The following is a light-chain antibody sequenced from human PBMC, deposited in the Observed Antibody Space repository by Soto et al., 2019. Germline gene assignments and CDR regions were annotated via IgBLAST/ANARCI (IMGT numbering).Light chain of an antibody. V-gene: IGKV4-1*01. CDR3: KNYYSIPSIT. CDR2: WAS. Sequence: DIVMTQSPDSLAVSLGERATINCKSSQSVLYSSNNKNYLSWYQQKPGQPPKLLIYWASIRESGVPDRFSGSGSGKYFPLTISARQAKDGDVFYCKNYYSIPSITLGKGTRLDIK. J-gene: IGKJ5*01. CDR1: QSVLYSSNNKNY.